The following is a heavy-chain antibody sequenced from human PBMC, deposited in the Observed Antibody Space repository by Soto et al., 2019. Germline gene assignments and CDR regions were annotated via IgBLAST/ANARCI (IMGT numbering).Heavy chain of an antibody. V-gene: IGHV4-59*01. CDR2: IYYSGST. D-gene: IGHD2-21*02. Sequence: LSLTCTVSGGSISSYYWSWIRQPPGKGLEWIGYIYYSGSTNYNPSLKSRVTISVDTSKNQFSLKLSSVTAADTAVYYCASSGGNSVGSFDYWGQGTLVTVSS. J-gene: IGHJ4*02. CDR1: GGSISSYY. CDR3: ASSGGNSVGSFDY.